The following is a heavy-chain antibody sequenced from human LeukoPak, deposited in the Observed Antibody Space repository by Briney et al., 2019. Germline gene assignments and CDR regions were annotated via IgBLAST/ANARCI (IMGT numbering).Heavy chain of an antibody. D-gene: IGHD1-26*01. CDR3: AKDQWSFSYFDY. V-gene: IGHV3-23*01. J-gene: IGHJ4*02. CDR1: GFTFSSYA. Sequence: GGSLRLSCAASGFTFSSYAMSWVRQAPGKGLEWVSDISGSGISTYYADSVKGRFTIPRDNSKNTLYLQMNSLRAEDTAVYYCAKDQWSFSYFDYWGQGTLVTVSS. CDR2: ISGSGIST.